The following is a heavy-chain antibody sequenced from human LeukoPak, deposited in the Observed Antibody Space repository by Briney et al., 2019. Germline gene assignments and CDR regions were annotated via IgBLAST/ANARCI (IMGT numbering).Heavy chain of an antibody. Sequence: NPSETLSLTCTVSGGSISSGGYYWSWIRQHPGKGLEWIGYIYYSGSTYYNPSLKSRVTISVDTSKNQFSLKLSSVTAADTAVYYCARGYDILTGPTPYYYGMDVWGQGTTATVSS. J-gene: IGHJ6*02. CDR3: ARGYDILTGPTPYYYGMDV. V-gene: IGHV4-31*03. CDR1: GGSISSGGYY. CDR2: IYYSGST. D-gene: IGHD3-9*01.